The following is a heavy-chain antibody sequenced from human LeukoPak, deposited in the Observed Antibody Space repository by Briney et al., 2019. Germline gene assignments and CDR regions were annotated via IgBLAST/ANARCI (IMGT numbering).Heavy chain of an antibody. Sequence: PSETLSLTCAVYGGSFSGYYWSWIRQPPGKGLEWIGEINHSGSTNYNPSLKSRVTISVDTSKNQFSLKLSSVTAADTAVYYCARGEVGDRNFDYWGQGTPVTVSS. D-gene: IGHD3-16*01. CDR2: INHSGST. CDR1: GGSFSGYY. CDR3: ARGEVGDRNFDY. J-gene: IGHJ4*02. V-gene: IGHV4-34*01.